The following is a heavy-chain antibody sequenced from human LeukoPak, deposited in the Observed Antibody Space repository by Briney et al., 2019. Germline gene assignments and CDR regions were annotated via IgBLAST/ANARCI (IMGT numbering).Heavy chain of an antibody. J-gene: IGHJ3*01. CDR1: AFTFSSYG. D-gene: IGHD3-3*01. CDR3: AIHGGGTIRIEAFDL. Sequence: PGGSLRLSCAASAFTFSSYGMSWVRQAPGKGLEWVSAISGDGRDIFYADAVKGRFTISRDNSKNTLYLQMNSLRDEDAALYYCAIHGGGTIRIEAFDLWGQGTMVTISS. CDR2: ISGDGRDI. V-gene: IGHV3-23*01.